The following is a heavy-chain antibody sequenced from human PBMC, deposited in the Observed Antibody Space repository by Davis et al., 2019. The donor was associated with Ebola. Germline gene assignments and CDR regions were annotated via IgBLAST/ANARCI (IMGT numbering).Heavy chain of an antibody. CDR3: ARWISAFDY. V-gene: IGHV1-46*01. Sequence: ASVKVSCKASGYSFTSYYMHWVRQAPGQGLEWMGIINPSGGSTSYAQKFQGRVTITRDTSASTAYMELSSLRSEDTAVYYCARWISAFDYWGQGTLDTVSS. CDR2: INPSGGST. CDR1: GYSFTSYY. D-gene: IGHD2-2*03. J-gene: IGHJ4*02.